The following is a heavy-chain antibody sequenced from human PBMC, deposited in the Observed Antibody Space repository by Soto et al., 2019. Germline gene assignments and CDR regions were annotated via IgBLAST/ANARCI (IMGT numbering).Heavy chain of an antibody. D-gene: IGHD3-10*01. CDR2: INHSGST. V-gene: IGHV4-28*01. CDR1: GYSISSSNW. Sequence: PSETLSLTCAVSGYSISSSNWWGWIRQPPGKGLEWIGEINHSGSTNYNPSLKSRVTISVDTSKNQFSLKLSSVTAADTAVYYCARRRGAYYYGPIEYWGQGTLVTVSS. J-gene: IGHJ4*02. CDR3: ARRRGAYYYGPIEY.